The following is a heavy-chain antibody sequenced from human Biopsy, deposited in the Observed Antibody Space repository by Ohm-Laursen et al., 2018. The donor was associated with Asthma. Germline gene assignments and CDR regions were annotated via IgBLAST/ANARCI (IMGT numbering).Heavy chain of an antibody. J-gene: IGHJ3*02. D-gene: IGHD3-9*01. CDR2: INAGNGNT. CDR3: ARTYYDFLTGQVNDAFAT. Sequence: GSSVKVSCKASGYTFINYAIHWVRQAPGQRLEWMGWINAGNGNTKYSQKFQSRVTISRDTSASTAYMDLSSLRSEDTAVYYCARTYYDFLTGQVNDAFATWGQGTMVTVSS. V-gene: IGHV1-3*01. CDR1: GYTFINYA.